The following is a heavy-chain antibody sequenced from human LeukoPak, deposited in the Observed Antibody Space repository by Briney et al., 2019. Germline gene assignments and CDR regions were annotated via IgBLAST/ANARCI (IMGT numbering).Heavy chain of an antibody. CDR3: AREVIAYDYNWFDP. V-gene: IGHV4-31*03. D-gene: IGHD2/OR15-2a*01. J-gene: IGHJ5*02. Sequence: SETLSLTCTVSGGSISSGGYYWSWIRQHPGKGLEWIGYIYYSGSTYYNPSLKSRVTISVDTSKNQFSLKLSSVTAADTAVYYCAREVIAYDYNWFDPWGQGTLVTVPS. CDR1: GGSISSGGYY. CDR2: IYYSGST.